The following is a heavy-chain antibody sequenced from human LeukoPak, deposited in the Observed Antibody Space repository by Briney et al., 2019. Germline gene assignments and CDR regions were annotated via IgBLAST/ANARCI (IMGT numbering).Heavy chain of an antibody. V-gene: IGHV3-74*01. J-gene: IGHJ4*02. CDR3: VRDGDDFNFDY. CDR2: VIRDGSFT. CDR1: GFTFRNYW. Sequence: PGGSLRLSCAASGFTFRNYWMHWVRQAPGKGLVWVSRVIRDGSFTNYADSVKGRFTISRDNAKNTLYLQMSSLRAEDTAVYYCVRDGDDFNFDYWGQGRLVTVS. D-gene: IGHD5-24*01.